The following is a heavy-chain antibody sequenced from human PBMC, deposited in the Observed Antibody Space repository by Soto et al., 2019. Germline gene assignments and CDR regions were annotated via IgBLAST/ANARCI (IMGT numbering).Heavy chain of an antibody. CDR3: AHRGDGDYEGIFNF. CDR1: GFSLSTNGVG. J-gene: IGHJ4*02. D-gene: IGHD4-17*01. CDR2: IYWNDDK. Sequence: QITLKESGPTLVKPTQTLTLTCTFSGFSLSTNGVGVGWIRQPPGEALEWLALIYWNDDKHYSPSLRSRLTITKDTPKNHVVLTMTNMDPVDTATYYCAHRGDGDYEGIFNFWGQGTLVAVSS. V-gene: IGHV2-5*01.